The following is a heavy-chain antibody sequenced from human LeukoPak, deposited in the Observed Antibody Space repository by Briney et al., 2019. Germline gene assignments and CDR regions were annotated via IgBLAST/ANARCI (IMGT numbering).Heavy chain of an antibody. CDR1: GGTFSSYA. CDR2: IIPIFGTA. Sequence: SVKVSCKASGGTFSSYAISWVRQAPGQGLEWMGGIIPIFGTANYAQKFQGRVTITTDESTSTAYMELSSLRSEDTAVYYCARDQGYDFWSGVLDYWGQGTLVTVSS. CDR3: ARDQGYDFWSGVLDY. J-gene: IGHJ4*02. D-gene: IGHD3-3*01. V-gene: IGHV1-69*05.